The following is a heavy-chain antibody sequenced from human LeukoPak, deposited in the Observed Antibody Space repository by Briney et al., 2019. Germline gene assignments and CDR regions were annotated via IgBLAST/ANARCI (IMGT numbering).Heavy chain of an antibody. CDR1: GGSISSYY. CDR3: ASGQLLITESPFDY. D-gene: IGHD3-22*01. J-gene: IGHJ4*02. V-gene: IGHV4-4*07. Sequence: SETLSLTCTVSGGSISSYYWSWIRQPAGKGLEWTGRIYTSGSTNYNPSLKSRVTMSVDTSKNQFSLKLSSVTAADTAVYYCASGQLLITESPFDYWGQGTLVTVSS. CDR2: IYTSGST.